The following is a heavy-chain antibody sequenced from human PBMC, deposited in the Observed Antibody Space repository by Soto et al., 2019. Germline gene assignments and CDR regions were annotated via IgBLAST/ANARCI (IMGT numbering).Heavy chain of an antibody. D-gene: IGHD2-2*01. J-gene: IGHJ6*02. V-gene: IGHV1-69*13. CDR2: IIPIFGIG. CDR3: AREVVVVPGDHSTFYHGMDV. CDR1: GGTFNRYA. Sequence: RASVKVSCKASGGTFNRYAISWVRQAPGQGLEWMGGIIPIFGIGNDAQRFQGRVTITADESTGTAYMELSSLRSEDTGVYYCAREVVVVPGDHSTFYHGMDVWGQGTTVTVSS.